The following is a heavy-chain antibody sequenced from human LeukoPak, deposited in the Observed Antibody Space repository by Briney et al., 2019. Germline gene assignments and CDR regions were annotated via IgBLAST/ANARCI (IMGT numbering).Heavy chain of an antibody. J-gene: IGHJ5*02. CDR3: AKGSSWYGGFDP. V-gene: IGHV4-34*01. CDR2: INHSGST. Sequence: SETLSLTCAVYGGSFSGYYWSWIRQPPGKGLEWIGEINHSGSTNYNPSLKSRVTISVDTSKNQFSLKLSSVTAADTAVYYCAKGSSWYGGFDPWGQGTLVTVSS. CDR1: GGSFSGYY. D-gene: IGHD6-13*01.